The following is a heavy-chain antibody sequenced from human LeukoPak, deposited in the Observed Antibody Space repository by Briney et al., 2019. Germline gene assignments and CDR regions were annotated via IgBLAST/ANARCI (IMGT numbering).Heavy chain of an antibody. D-gene: IGHD6-19*01. CDR2: TSF. CDR3: ARLSYSTGWWAFDI. CDR1: GGFLTTNAYY. Sequence: PQTLSLTCTVSGGFLTTNAYYCGWIRQPPGGGLEWLGRTSFNNPSFKSRVTISVDTSKNQFSLDLTSVTAADTAVYYCARLSYSTGWWAFDIWGQGTMVTVSS. V-gene: IGHV4-39*01. J-gene: IGHJ3*02.